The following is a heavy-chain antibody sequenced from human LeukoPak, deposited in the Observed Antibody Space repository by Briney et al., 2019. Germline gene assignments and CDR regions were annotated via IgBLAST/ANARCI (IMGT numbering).Heavy chain of an antibody. Sequence: GGSLRLSCAASGFSFRNYVLHWVRQAPGKGLEWVSVIYGDGNIYYADSVKGRFTISRDNSKNTLYLQMNSLRAEDTAVYYCARGAGYNYPYYFDYWGQGTLVTVSS. CDR2: IYGDGNI. CDR1: GFSFRNYV. CDR3: ARGAGYNYPYYFDY. J-gene: IGHJ4*02. D-gene: IGHD5-24*01. V-gene: IGHV3-53*01.